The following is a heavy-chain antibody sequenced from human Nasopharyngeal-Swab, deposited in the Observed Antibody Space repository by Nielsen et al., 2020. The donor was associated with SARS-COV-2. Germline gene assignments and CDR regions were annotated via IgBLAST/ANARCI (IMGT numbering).Heavy chain of an antibody. CDR3: ARDLGGGYCTTTNCPGS. CDR1: GFTGSTYA. CDR2: ISYDGGIK. J-gene: IGHJ1*01. V-gene: IGHV3-30-3*01. D-gene: IGHD2-2*01. Sequence: GESLKISCVASGFTGSTYAMHWVRQAPGKGLEWVAVISYDGGIKNCADSVKGRFTISRDNSKNTLYLQMDSLRPEDTAVYYCARDLGGGYCTTTNCPGSWGQGTLVTVSS.